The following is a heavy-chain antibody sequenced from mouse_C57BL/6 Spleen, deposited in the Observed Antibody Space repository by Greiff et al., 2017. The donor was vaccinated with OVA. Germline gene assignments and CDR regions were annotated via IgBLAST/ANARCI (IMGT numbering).Heavy chain of an antibody. D-gene: IGHD1-1*01. CDR1: GYTFNSYW. Sequence: QVQLQQPGAELVRPGSSVKLSCKASGYTFNSYWMHWVKQRPIQGLEWIGNIDPSDSETHYNQKFKDKATLTVDKSSSTAYMQLSSLTSEDSAVYYCARRNYGNAMDYWGQGTSVTVSS. CDR3: ARRNYGNAMDY. V-gene: IGHV1-52*01. J-gene: IGHJ4*01. CDR2: IDPSDSET.